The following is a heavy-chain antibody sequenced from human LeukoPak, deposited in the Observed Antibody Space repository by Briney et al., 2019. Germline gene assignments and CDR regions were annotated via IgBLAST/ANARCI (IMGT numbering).Heavy chain of an antibody. V-gene: IGHV3-21*01. J-gene: IGHJ4*02. CDR3: LLQMTYGELSDPDF. Sequence: PGGSLRLSCAASGFTLSSLAMHWVRPAPGKGLEWVSSSGTRSGTKYYADSVMGRFTISRDSAMNSVSLQINSLRAEDTAVYYCLLQMTYGELSDPDFRGQGTLVTVSS. D-gene: IGHD3-16*02. CDR1: GFTLSSLA. CDR2: SGTRSGTK.